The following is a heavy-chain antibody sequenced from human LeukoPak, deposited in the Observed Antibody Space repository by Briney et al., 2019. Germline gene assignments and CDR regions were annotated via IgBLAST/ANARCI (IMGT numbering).Heavy chain of an antibody. CDR2: ISGSGGST. V-gene: IGHV3-23*01. D-gene: IGHD3-22*01. Sequence: GGSLRLSCAASGFTFSTYSMNWVRQAPGKGLEWVSAISGSGGSTYYADSVEGRFTISRDNSKSTLYLQMNSLRAEDTAVYYCAKDYYYDSSGYLTDYWGQGTLVTVSS. CDR1: GFTFSTYS. J-gene: IGHJ4*02. CDR3: AKDYYYDSSGYLTDY.